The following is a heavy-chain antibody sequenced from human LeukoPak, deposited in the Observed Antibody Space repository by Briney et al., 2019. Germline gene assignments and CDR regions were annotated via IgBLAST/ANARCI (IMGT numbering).Heavy chain of an antibody. CDR1: GYTFTSYG. CDR2: ISAYNGNT. V-gene: IGHV1-18*01. CDR3: AGAPGYCSSTSCPPLFDP. J-gene: IGHJ5*02. D-gene: IGHD2-2*01. Sequence: ASVKVSCEASGYTFTSYGISWVRQAPGQGLEWMGWISAYNGNTNHAQKLQGRVTMTTDTSTSTAYMELRSLRSEDTVVYYCAGAPGYCSSTSCPPLFDPWGQGTLVTVSS.